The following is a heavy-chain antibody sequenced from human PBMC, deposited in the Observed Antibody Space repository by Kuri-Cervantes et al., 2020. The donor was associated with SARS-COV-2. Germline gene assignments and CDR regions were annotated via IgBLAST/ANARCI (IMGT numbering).Heavy chain of an antibody. CDR1: GFTFSDYY. V-gene: IGHV3-11*04. J-gene: IGHJ4*02. Sequence: GGSLRLSCAASGFTFSDYYMSWIRQAPGKGLEWISYISSSSSTIYYADSVKGRFTISRDNAKNSLYLQMNSLRAEDTAVYYCARGKYYDFWSGYYGPIDYWGQGTLVTVSS. D-gene: IGHD3-3*01. CDR3: ARGKYYDFWSGYYGPIDY. CDR2: ISSSSSTI.